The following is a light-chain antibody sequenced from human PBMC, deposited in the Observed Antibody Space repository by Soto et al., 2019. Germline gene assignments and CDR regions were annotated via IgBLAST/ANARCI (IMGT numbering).Light chain of an antibody. CDR3: QQYGSSPIT. CDR1: QSVSSSY. J-gene: IGKJ3*01. Sequence: EIVLTQSPGTLSLSPGERATLSCRASQSVSSSYLAWYQQKPGQAPRLLIYGASSRATGIPDRFSGSGFGTDFTLTISRLETEDFAVDYCQQYGSSPITFGPGTKVDIK. CDR2: GAS. V-gene: IGKV3-20*01.